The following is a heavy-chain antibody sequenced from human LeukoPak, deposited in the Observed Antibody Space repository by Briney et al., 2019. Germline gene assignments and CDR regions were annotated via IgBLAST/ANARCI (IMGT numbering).Heavy chain of an antibody. CDR1: GDSLNTYY. V-gene: IGHV4-59*01. Sequence: SETLSLTCTVSGDSLNTYYWTWIRQTPGKELEWIGFVASSGTSNYNPSLKSRVSISIDTSKNQFSLAQTSVTPADTAVYYCARVVRGVVTSNWFDPWGQGTLVSVSS. CDR2: VASSGTS. D-gene: IGHD2-21*02. J-gene: IGHJ5*02. CDR3: ARVVRGVVTSNWFDP.